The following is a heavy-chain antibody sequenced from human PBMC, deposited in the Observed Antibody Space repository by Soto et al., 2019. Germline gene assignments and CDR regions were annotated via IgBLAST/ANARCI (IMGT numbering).Heavy chain of an antibody. CDR1: GGSISSYY. CDR3: ARRYGGGFDF. Sequence: SETLSLTCTVSGGSISSYYWSWIRQPPGKGLEWIGYIYSSGSTNYNPSLKSRVTISVDTSKNQFSLKLSSVTAADTAVYYCARRYGGGFDFWGQGTLVTVSS. D-gene: IGHD3-10*01. J-gene: IGHJ4*02. CDR2: IYSSGST. V-gene: IGHV4-59*08.